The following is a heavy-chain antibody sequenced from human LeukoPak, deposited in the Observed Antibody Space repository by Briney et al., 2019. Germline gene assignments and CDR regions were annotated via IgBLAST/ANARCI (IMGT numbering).Heavy chain of an antibody. CDR3: ASSYYYGSGSYYNPGY. V-gene: IGHV5-51*01. CDR2: IYPGDSDT. D-gene: IGHD3-10*01. J-gene: IGHJ4*02. Sequence: GESLKISCKGSGYSFTTYWIAWVRQMPGKGLEWMGIIYPGDSDTRYSPSFQGQVTISADKSISTAYLQWSSLKASDTAMYYCASSYYYGSGSYYNPGYWGQGTLVTVSS. CDR1: GYSFTTYW.